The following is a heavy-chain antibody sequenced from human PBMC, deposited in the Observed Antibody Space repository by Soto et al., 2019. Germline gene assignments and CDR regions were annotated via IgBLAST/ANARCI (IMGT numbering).Heavy chain of an antibody. D-gene: IGHD6-19*01. CDR2: ISHTGTT. CDR3: AWHIAVPRTRGFDF. Sequence: QVQLQESGPGLVKPSGTLSLTCAVSGGSISDNWWSWVRPPPGKGLEWIGEISHTGTTHYNPSLWSRVTISINKSKYQFSLNLSSVTAADTAVYYCAWHIAVPRTRGFDFWGQGTLVTVFS. CDR1: GGSISDNW. V-gene: IGHV4-4*02. J-gene: IGHJ4*02.